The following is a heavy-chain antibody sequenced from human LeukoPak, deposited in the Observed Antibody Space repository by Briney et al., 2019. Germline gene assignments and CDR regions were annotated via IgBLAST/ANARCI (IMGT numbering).Heavy chain of an antibody. CDR3: SRESGPFCPFGY. J-gene: IGHJ4*02. V-gene: IGHV4-4*02. CDR2: ISLAGQT. Sequence: PSGTLCLTCGVSGGSISGTNWWSWVRQPPGQGLEWIGEISLAGQTNYNPSLNGRVTMSLDKSSNQLSLHLTSVTAADTATYFCSRESGPFCPFGYWGQGTLVIVSS. CDR1: GGSISGTNW. D-gene: IGHD1-26*01.